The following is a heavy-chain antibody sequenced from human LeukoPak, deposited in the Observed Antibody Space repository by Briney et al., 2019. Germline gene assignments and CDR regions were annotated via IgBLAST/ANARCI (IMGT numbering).Heavy chain of an antibody. CDR3: ARATSYSDSSGYVGFVSHFDL. CDR1: GGSMSSYY. D-gene: IGHD3-22*01. CDR2: SYYSGST. J-gene: IGHJ2*01. Sequence: SETLSLTCTVSGGSMSSYYWSWIRQSPGKGLEWIGYSYYSGSTTYNPSLKSRVTVSVDTSRNQFSLKLSSVTAADTAVYYCARATSYSDSSGYVGFVSHFDLWGRGTLVTVSS. V-gene: IGHV4-59*01.